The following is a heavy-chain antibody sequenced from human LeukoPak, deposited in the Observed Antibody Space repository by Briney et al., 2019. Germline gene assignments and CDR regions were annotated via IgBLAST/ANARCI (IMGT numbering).Heavy chain of an antibody. CDR3: VTRTHTAMVPGYYFDY. J-gene: IGHJ4*02. CDR2: FDPEDSET. V-gene: IGHV1-24*01. D-gene: IGHD5-18*01. CDR1: GYTLTELS. Sequence: ASVNVSCKVSGYTLTELSMHWVRQAPGKGLEWMGGFDPEDSETIYAQKFQGRVTMTEHTSTDTAYMELNSLRSEDTAVYYCVTRTHTAMVPGYYFDYWGQGTLVTVSS.